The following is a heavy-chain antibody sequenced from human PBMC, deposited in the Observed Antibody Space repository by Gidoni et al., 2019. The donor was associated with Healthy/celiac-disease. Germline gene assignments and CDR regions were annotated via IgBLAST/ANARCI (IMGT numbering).Heavy chain of an antibody. Sequence: QVQLQESGPGLVKPSETLSLTCTVSGGSISSYYWSWIRQPPGKGLEWIGYIYYSGSTNYNPSLKSRVTISVDTSKNQFSLKLSSVTAADTAVYYCARTDEAGWFDPWGQGTLVTVSS. D-gene: IGHD6-19*01. J-gene: IGHJ5*02. V-gene: IGHV4-59*01. CDR1: GGSISSYY. CDR2: IYYSGST. CDR3: ARTDEAGWFDP.